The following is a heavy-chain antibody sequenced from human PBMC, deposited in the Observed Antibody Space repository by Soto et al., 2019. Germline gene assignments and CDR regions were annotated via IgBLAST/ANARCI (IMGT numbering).Heavy chain of an antibody. CDR2: IKSKTDGGTT. V-gene: IGHV3-15*01. Sequence: GGSLRLSCAASGFTFSNAWMSWVRQAPGKGLEWVGRIKSKTDGGTTDYAAPVKGRFTISRDDSKNTLYLQMNSLKTEDTAVYYCTTGGYYDPDPVAFDIWGQGTMVTVSS. CDR3: TTGGYYDPDPVAFDI. CDR1: GFTFSNAW. D-gene: IGHD3-22*01. J-gene: IGHJ3*02.